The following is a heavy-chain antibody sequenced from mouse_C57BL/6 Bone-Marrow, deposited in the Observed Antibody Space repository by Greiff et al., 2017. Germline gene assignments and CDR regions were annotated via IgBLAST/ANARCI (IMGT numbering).Heavy chain of an antibody. D-gene: IGHD2-4*01. J-gene: IGHJ4*01. CDR2: FYPGSGSI. CDR1: GYTFTEYT. CDR3: ASNGGYDCDGPLLYDMDD. Sequence: QVQLKQSGAELVKPGASVKLSCKASGYTFTEYTIHWVKQRSGQGLEWIGWFYPGSGSIKYNEKFKDKATLTADKSSSTVYMELSRLTSEDSAVYYGASNGGYDCDGPLLYDMDDWGQGTSVTVSS. V-gene: IGHV1-62-2*01.